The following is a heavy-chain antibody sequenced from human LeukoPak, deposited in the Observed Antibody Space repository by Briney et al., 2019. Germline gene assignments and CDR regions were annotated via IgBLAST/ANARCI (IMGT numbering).Heavy chain of an antibody. CDR2: INHSGST. D-gene: IGHD3-10*01. Sequence: PSETLSLACAVSGGSISSSNWWSWVRQPPGKGLEWIGEINHSGSTNYNPSLKSRVTISVDTSKNQFSLKLGSVTAADTAVYYCARGRIFMVRGVIKNYFDYWGQGTLVTVSS. J-gene: IGHJ4*02. CDR1: GGSISSSNW. V-gene: IGHV4-4*02. CDR3: ARGRIFMVRGVIKNYFDY.